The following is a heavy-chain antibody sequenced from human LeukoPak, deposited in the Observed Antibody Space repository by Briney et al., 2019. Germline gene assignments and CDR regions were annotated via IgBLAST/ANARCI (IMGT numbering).Heavy chain of an antibody. V-gene: IGHV4-39*02. D-gene: IGHD6-19*01. CDR3: ARDLPTPTPHSSGWYGTFDY. CDR1: GGSVSSSDYY. CDR2: INYSGNT. J-gene: IGHJ4*02. Sequence: SETLSLTCTVSGGSVSSSDYYWGWIRQPPGKGLEWIGSINYSGNTYYNPSLKNRVTISVDTSKNQFSLKLSSVTAADTAVYHCARDLPTPTPHSSGWYGTFDYWGQGTLVTVSS.